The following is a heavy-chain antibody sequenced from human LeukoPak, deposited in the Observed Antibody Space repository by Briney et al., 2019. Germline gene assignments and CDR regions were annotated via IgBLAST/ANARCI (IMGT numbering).Heavy chain of an antibody. D-gene: IGHD1-26*01. CDR1: GGSFSGYY. CDR2: INHSGST. Sequence: SETLSLTCAVYGGSFSGYYWSWIRQPPGKGLEWIGEINHSGSTNYNPSLKSRVTISVDTSKNQFSLKLTSVTAADTAVYYCARARIVGVTTVDYWGQGTLVTVSS. V-gene: IGHV4-34*01. CDR3: ARARIVGVTTVDY. J-gene: IGHJ4*02.